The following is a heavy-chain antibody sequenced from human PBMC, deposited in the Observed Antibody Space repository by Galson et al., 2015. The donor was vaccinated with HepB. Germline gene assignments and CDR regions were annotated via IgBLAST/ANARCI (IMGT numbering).Heavy chain of an antibody. V-gene: IGHV1-69*13. Sequence: SVKVSCKASGGTFSSYAISWVRQAPGQGLEWMGGIIPIFGTANYAQKFQGRVTITADESTSTAYMELSSLRSEDTAVYYCASLVTYERRIQEFDYWGQGTLVTVSS. J-gene: IGHJ4*02. CDR2: IIPIFGTA. CDR1: GGTFSSYA. D-gene: IGHD3-3*01. CDR3: ASLVTYERRIQEFDY.